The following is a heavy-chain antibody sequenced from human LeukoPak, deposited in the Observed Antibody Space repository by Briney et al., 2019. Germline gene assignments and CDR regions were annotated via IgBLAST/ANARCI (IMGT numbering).Heavy chain of an antibody. D-gene: IGHD6-13*01. V-gene: IGHV3-15*01. CDR2: IKSKTDGGTT. CDR1: GFTFENYA. Sequence: GGSLRLSCVGSGFTFENYAMTWVRRAPGKGLEWVGRIKSKTDGGTTDYAAPVKGRFTISRDGSKNTLYLQMNSLKTEDTAVYYCTTDAYSIAAAGKDAFDVWGQGTMVTVSS. CDR3: TTDAYSIAAAGKDAFDV. J-gene: IGHJ3*01.